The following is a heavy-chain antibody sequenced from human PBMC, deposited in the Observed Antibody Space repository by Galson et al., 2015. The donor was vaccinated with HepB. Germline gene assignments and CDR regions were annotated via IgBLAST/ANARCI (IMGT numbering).Heavy chain of an antibody. V-gene: IGHV3-43*01. D-gene: IGHD2-2*01. J-gene: IGHJ4*02. CDR3: AKEGSTSWQYFDY. CDR2: ISWDGGTT. Sequence: SLRLSCAASGFTFDDYAMHWVRHPPGKGLQWVSLISWDGGTTDYVDSVKGRFTISRDNSKNSLYLQMNSLTTEDTAFYYCAKEGSTSWQYFDYWGPGTLVTVSS. CDR1: GFTFDDYA.